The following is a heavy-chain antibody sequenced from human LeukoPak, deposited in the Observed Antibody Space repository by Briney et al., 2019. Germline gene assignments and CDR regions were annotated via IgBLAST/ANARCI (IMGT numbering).Heavy chain of an antibody. CDR1: GFTFSSFA. CDR3: AKSGEVDIKIFV. CDR2: IRGGGTNK. J-gene: IGHJ4*02. Sequence: PGGSLRLSCAASGFTFSSFAMSWVRQAPGKGLEWVASIRGGGTNKYYADAVKGRFTISRDNSKNTLYLQMNSPRANDTAIYYCAKSGEVDIKIFVWGQRTLVTVSS. D-gene: IGHD3-3*01. V-gene: IGHV3-23*01.